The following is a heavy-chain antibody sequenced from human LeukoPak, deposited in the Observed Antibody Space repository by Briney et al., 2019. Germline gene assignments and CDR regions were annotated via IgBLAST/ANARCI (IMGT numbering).Heavy chain of an antibody. D-gene: IGHD3-10*02. V-gene: IGHV3-73*01. CDR1: GFTFSGSA. Sequence: GGSLRLSCAASGFTFSGSAMHWVRQASGKGLEWVGRIRSKANSYATAYAASVKGRFTISRDDSKNTAYLQMNSLRAEDTAVYYCARDLYGGFDYWGQGTLVTVSS. J-gene: IGHJ4*02. CDR2: IRSKANSYAT. CDR3: ARDLYGGFDY.